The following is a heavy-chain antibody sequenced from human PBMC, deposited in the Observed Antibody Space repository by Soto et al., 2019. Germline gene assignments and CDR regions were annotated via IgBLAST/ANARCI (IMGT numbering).Heavy chain of an antibody. V-gene: IGHV3-23*01. CDR3: AKSTGDTWATHYFDA. D-gene: IGHD1-1*01. CDR1: GIPLRFYS. CDR2: ISGSGEST. Sequence: PEVSLRLSCLASGIPLRFYSMSSVLQAPRKGLEWVSGISGSGESTHYADSVRGRLTISRDNSKNTLFLHMTGLRAGDTAVFYCAKSTGDTWATHYFDAWGKGSLVTVCS. J-gene: IGHJ4*02.